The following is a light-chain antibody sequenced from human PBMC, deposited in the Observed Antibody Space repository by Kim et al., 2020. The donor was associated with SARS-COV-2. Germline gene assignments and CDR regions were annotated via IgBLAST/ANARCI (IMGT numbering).Light chain of an antibody. CDR1: QSVSSSY. Sequence: SPGERAALSFRASQSVSSSYLAWYQQKPGQAPRLLIYGASSRATGIPDRFSGSGSGTDFTLTISRLEPEDFAVYYCQQYGSSPLTFGPGTKVDIK. J-gene: IGKJ3*01. CDR2: GAS. V-gene: IGKV3-20*01. CDR3: QQYGSSPLT.